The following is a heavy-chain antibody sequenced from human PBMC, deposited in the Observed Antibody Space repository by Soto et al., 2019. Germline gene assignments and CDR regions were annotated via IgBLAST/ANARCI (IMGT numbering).Heavy chain of an antibody. CDR2: IYYSGST. CDR3: ARGGSYMYYFDY. Sequence: SETLSLTRTVSGGSISSGGYYWSWIRQHPGKGLEWIGYIYYSGSTYYNPSLKSRVTISVDTSKNQFSLKLSSVTAADTAVYYCARGGSYMYYFDYWGQGTLVTVSS. D-gene: IGHD3-10*01. V-gene: IGHV4-31*03. CDR1: GGSISSGGYY. J-gene: IGHJ4*02.